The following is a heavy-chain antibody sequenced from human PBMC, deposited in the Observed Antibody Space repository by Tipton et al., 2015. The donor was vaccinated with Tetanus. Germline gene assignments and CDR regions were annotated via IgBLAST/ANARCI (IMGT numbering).Heavy chain of an antibody. CDR2: IYHRGST. V-gene: IGHV4-31*03. D-gene: IGHD2-15*01. CDR3: ARGVQVAHWYFDL. Sequence: TLSLTCTVSGGSISSGGYYWTWIRQHPGKGLEWIGNIYHRGSTYYNPSLKSRVTISVDTSKNQFSLKLTSVTAADTAFYYCARGVQVAHWYFDLWGRGTLVSVSS. J-gene: IGHJ2*01. CDR1: GGSISSGGYY.